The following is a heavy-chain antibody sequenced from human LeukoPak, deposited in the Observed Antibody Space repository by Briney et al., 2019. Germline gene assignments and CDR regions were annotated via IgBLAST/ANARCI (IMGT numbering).Heavy chain of an antibody. V-gene: IGHV4-59*12. CDR1: GGSISSYY. D-gene: IGHD6-13*01. J-gene: IGHJ4*02. CDR3: ASGIAAAGTFDY. Sequence: SETLSLTCTVSGGSISSYYWSWIRQPPGKGLEWIGYIYYSGSTNYNPSLKSRVTISVDTSKNQFSLKLSSVTAADTAVYYCASGIAAAGTFDYWGQGTLVTVYS. CDR2: IYYSGST.